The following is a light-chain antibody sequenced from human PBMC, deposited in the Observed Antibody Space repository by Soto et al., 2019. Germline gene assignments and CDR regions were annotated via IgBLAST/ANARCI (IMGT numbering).Light chain of an antibody. CDR3: QQYDSSLWT. CDR2: GAS. CDR1: QSVSSSY. J-gene: IGKJ1*01. Sequence: EIVLTQSPGTLSLSPGERATLSCRASQSVSSSYLAWYQQKPGQAPRLLIYGASSRATGIPVRFSGSGSGTDFTLTISRLEPEDFAVYYCQQYDSSLWTFGQGTKVDIK. V-gene: IGKV3-20*01.